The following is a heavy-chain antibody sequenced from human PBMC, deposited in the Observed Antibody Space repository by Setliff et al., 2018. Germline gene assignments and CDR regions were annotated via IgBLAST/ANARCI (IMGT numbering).Heavy chain of an antibody. D-gene: IGHD2-2*01. CDR2: ISPYNGKT. CDR1: ADTFSRYD. J-gene: IGHJ6*03. CDR3: ARGSRSWGPRDYYYMDV. Sequence: SVKVSCKASADTFSRYDITWVRQAPGQGLEWMGWISPYNGKTEHAQMFQGRVTMATDRTTNTAYMELRSLKSDDTAVYYCARGSRSWGPRDYYYMDVWGQGTTVTVSS. V-gene: IGHV1-18*01.